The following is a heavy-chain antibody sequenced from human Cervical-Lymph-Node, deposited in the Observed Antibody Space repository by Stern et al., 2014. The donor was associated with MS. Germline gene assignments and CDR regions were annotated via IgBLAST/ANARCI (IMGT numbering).Heavy chain of an antibody. D-gene: IGHD5-24*01. J-gene: IGHJ2*01. CDR3: ARSTRWPQVFYIDL. V-gene: IGHV1-69*01. CDR1: GGTFSRYP. Sequence: QVQLVQSGAEVKKPGSSVKVSCNVSGGTFSRYPISWVRQAPGQGLEWMGGIIPIFGRPNYAQSFQDRVTITADDSTSTAYMELRSLTSEDTALYFCARSTRWPQVFYIDLWGRGTLVTVSS. CDR2: IIPIFGRP.